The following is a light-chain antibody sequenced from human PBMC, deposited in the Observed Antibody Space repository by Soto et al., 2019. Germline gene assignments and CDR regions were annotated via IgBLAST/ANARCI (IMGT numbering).Light chain of an antibody. CDR2: VAS. J-gene: IGKJ2*01. V-gene: IGKV3-20*01. CDR3: QQYGRSPYT. CDR1: QSVSSTY. Sequence: EIVLTQSPGTLSLSPGERATLSCRASQSVSSTYLAWYQQKPGQAPRLLIYVASIRATGVPDRFSGSGSGTDFTLTISRLEPEDFAVYYCQQYGRSPYTFGQGTKLEIK.